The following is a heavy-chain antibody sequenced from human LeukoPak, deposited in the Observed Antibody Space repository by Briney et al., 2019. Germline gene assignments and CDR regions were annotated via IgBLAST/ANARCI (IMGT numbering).Heavy chain of an antibody. D-gene: IGHD6-13*01. CDR1: GFTFDEYA. Sequence: GRSLRLSCAASGFTFDEYAMHWVRQAPGKGLEWVSGISWNSGGIGYVDSVKGRFTISRDNAKNSLHLQMNSLRAEDTALYYCAKGNIPAYSSSWSVSYYYAMDVWGQGTTVTVSS. J-gene: IGHJ6*02. CDR2: ISWNSGGI. CDR3: AKGNIPAYSSSWSVSYYYAMDV. V-gene: IGHV3-9*01.